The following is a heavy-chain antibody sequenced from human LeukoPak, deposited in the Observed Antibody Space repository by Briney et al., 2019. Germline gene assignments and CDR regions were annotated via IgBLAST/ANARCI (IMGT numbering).Heavy chain of an antibody. J-gene: IGHJ4*02. D-gene: IGHD4-23*01. CDR1: GFTFSSFP. Sequence: GGSLRLSCAASGFTFSSFPMTWVRQAPGKGLEWVSAILDSGAETYYADSVKGRFTISRDNSKNTLYLQMNSLRAEDTAVYYCARKSGYGGIDYWGQGTLVTVS. CDR2: ILDSGAET. V-gene: IGHV3-23*01. CDR3: ARKSGYGGIDY.